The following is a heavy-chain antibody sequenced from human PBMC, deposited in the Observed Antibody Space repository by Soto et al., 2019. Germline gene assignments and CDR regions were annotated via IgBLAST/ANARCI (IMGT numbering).Heavy chain of an antibody. D-gene: IGHD3-16*01. J-gene: IGHJ5*02. V-gene: IGHV1-8*01. CDR1: GYSFTNND. Sequence: ASVKVSCKASGYSFTNNDVSWVRQATGQGLEWMGWMNPGSGDTGYAQKFQGRVTMTRDISIATAYMELSSLRSDDTAIYYCARMETFGSLNWFDPWGQGTMVSVSS. CDR2: MNPGSGDT. CDR3: ARMETFGSLNWFDP.